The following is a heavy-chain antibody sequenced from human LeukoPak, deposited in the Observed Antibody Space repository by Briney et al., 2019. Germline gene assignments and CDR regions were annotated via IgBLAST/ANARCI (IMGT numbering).Heavy chain of an antibody. Sequence: GESLKISCKGSGYSFTSYWIGWVRQMPGKGLEWMGIIYPGDSDTRYSPSFQGQVTISADKSISTAYLQWSSLKASDTAMYYCARLRGGNSEIWFFDYWGQGTLVTVSS. CDR3: ARLRGGNSEIWFFDY. V-gene: IGHV5-51*01. CDR2: IYPGDSDT. CDR1: GYSFTSYW. J-gene: IGHJ4*02. D-gene: IGHD4-23*01.